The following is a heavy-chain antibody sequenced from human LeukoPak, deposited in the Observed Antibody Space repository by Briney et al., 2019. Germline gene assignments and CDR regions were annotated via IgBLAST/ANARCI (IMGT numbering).Heavy chain of an antibody. CDR1: GGSISSGSYY. CDR3: ARDLADIVVVPAADGAFDI. J-gene: IGHJ3*02. CDR2: IYTSGST. V-gene: IGHV4-61*02. D-gene: IGHD2-2*01. Sequence: PSQTLSLTCTVSGGSISSGSYYWSWIRQPAGKGPEWIGRIYTSGSTNYNPSLKSRVTISVDTSKNQFSLKLSSVTAADTAVYYCARDLADIVVVPAADGAFDIWGQGTMVTVSS.